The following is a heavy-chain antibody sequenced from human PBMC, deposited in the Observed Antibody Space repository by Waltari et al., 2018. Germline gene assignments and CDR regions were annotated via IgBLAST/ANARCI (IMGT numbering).Heavy chain of an antibody. CDR1: GYTFIRDD. CDR2: MNPNSGNT. V-gene: IGHV1-8*01. CDR3: ARGIASAGRPAGHYYYYMDV. J-gene: IGHJ6*03. D-gene: IGHD6-13*01. Sequence: QVQLVQSGAEVKKPLASVKVSCKASGYTFIRDDINWVRQATGQGIEWMGWMNPNSGNTGYAKKFQGRITMTRNTSISTAHMELSGLTSEDTAVYYCARGIASAGRPAGHYYYYMDVWGKGTTVTVSS.